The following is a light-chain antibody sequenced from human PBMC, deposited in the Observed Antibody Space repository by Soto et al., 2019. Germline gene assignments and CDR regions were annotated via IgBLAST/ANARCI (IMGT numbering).Light chain of an antibody. V-gene: IGKV1-39*01. CDR2: AAS. CDR1: QSISNY. CDR3: QQSYSTLALT. Sequence: DIQMTQSPSSLSASVGDRVTITCRASQSISNYLNWYQQKPGKAPKLLIYAASILQSGVPSRFSGSGSGTDFTLTIISLQPEDLATYYCQQSYSTLALTFGGGTKVEIK. J-gene: IGKJ4*01.